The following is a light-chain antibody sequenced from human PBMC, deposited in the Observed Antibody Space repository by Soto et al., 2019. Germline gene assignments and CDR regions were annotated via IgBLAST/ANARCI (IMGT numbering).Light chain of an antibody. CDR1: QSLVNSIGNTF. J-gene: IGKJ2*01. V-gene: IGKV2-30*01. CDR2: KVS. CDR3: MQGSHWPFT. Sequence: AVMPQPPLSLPFTLGQPASISCRSSQSLVNSIGNTFLNCFQQRPGQSPRRLIYKVSNRDSGVPDRFSGSGSGTDFTLKISRVEAEDVGVYYCMQGSHWPFTFGQGTRLEIK.